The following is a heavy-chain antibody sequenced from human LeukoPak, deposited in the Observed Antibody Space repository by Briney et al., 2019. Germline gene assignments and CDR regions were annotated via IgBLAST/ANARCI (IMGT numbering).Heavy chain of an antibody. D-gene: IGHD2-2*01. CDR2: IRSKAYGGTT. Sequence: GGSLRLSRTASGFTFGDYAMSWFRQAPGKGLEWVGFIRSKAYGGTTEYAASVKGRFTISRDDSKSIAYLQMNSLKTEDTAVYYCTRGRHCSSTSCYGYYFDYWGQGTLVTVSS. CDR1: GFTFGDYA. V-gene: IGHV3-49*03. J-gene: IGHJ4*02. CDR3: TRGRHCSSTSCYGYYFDY.